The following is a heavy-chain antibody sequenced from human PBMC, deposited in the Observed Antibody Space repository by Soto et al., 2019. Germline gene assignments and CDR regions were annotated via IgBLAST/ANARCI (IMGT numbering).Heavy chain of an antibody. D-gene: IGHD2-8*01. CDR1: GYTFSTYG. J-gene: IGHJ6*02. V-gene: IGHV1-18*01. CDR3: AKNGHPPYYYYGMDV. Sequence: QDQLVQSGAEVKQPGASVKVSCKAAGYTFSTYGISWVRQAPGQGLEWMGWISGYNGDANYAQKFQGRVTMTIDTSTTTAYLELRRLTYDDTAVYFCAKNGHPPYYYYGMDVWGQGTTVTVSS. CDR2: ISGYNGDA.